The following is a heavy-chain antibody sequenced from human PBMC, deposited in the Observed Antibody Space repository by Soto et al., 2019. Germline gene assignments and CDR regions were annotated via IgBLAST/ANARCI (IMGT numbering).Heavy chain of an antibody. CDR3: ARGVTAVAGPSYYYYYGMDV. Sequence: PSQTLSLTCAISGDSVSSNSAAWNWIRQSPSRGLEWLGRTYYRSKWYNDYAVSVKSRITINPDTSKNQFSLQLNSVTPEDTAVYYCARGVTAVAGPSYYYYYGMDVWGQGTTVTVSS. CDR2: TYYRSKWYN. D-gene: IGHD6-19*01. J-gene: IGHJ6*02. V-gene: IGHV6-1*01. CDR1: GDSVSSNSAA.